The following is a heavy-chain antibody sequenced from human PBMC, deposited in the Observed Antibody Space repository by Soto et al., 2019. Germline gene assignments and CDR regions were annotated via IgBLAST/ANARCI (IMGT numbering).Heavy chain of an antibody. J-gene: IGHJ4*02. V-gene: IGHV4-31*03. D-gene: IGHD2-2*01. CDR2: IYYSGST. Sequence: QVQLQESGPGLVKPSQTLSLTCTVSGGSISSGGYYWSWIRQHTGKGLEWIGYIYYSGSTYYNPSLKSRDTISVDTSKKQSSMKLSSVTAADTAVYYCARWRSSTSPYPIGYWGQGTLVTVSS. CDR1: GGSISSGGYY. CDR3: ARWRSSTSPYPIGY.